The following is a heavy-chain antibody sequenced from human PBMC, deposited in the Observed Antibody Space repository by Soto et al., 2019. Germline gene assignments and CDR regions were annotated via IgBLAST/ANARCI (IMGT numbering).Heavy chain of an antibody. V-gene: IGHV3-23*01. CDR3: AKATTNGGWFNPFDS. D-gene: IGHD6-19*01. Sequence: VGSLRLSCRVSGFTFNNSGMHWVRQAPGKGLEWVSGLSGSGTSTYYADSVKGRFTISRDNSRDTLFLQMNSLTADDTAVYYCAKATTNGGWFNPFDSWGQGALVTVSS. J-gene: IGHJ4*02. CDR1: GFTFNNSG. CDR2: LSGSGTST.